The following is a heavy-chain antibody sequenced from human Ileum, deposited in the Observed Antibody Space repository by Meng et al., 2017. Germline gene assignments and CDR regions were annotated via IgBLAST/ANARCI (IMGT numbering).Heavy chain of an antibody. V-gene: IGHV4-4*02. CDR2: IHHSGST. J-gene: IGHJ4*02. D-gene: IGHD7-27*01. CDR1: GDSISSGNW. CDR3: ARGTGDIRVGFDY. Sequence: QGQLQESGPGLVKPSGTLSLTCAVSGDSISSGNWWNWVRQSPGKGLEWIGEIHHSGSTNSIPSLKSRVTLSVDKSKNQFSLSMTSVTAADTAVYYCARGTGDIRVGFDYWGQGTLVTVSS.